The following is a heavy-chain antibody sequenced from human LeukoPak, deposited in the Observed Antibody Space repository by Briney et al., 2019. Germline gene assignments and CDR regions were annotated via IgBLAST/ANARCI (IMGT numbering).Heavy chain of an antibody. V-gene: IGHV1-69*01. Sequence: GSSVKVSCKASGGTFNSYAISWVRQAPGQGLEWMGGIIPIFGTTNYARKFRGRVTITADESTSTAYMELSSLRSEDTAVYYCARNSRDGYKYSPTAYYYYYMDVWGKGTTVTVSS. CDR2: IIPIFGTT. J-gene: IGHJ6*03. CDR1: GGTFNSYA. D-gene: IGHD5-24*01. CDR3: ARNSRDGYKYSPTAYYYYYMDV.